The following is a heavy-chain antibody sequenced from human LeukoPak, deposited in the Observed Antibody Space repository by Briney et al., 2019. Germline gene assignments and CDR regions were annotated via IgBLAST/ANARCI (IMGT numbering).Heavy chain of an antibody. Sequence: GGSLRLSCAASGFTFSRYWMHWVRQAPGKGLVWVSRINGDGSTTSYADSVKGGFTISRDNAKNTLYPQMNSLRAEDTAVYYCATGNYYDSRGYYTFGHWGQGTLVTVSS. CDR2: INGDGSTT. J-gene: IGHJ1*01. CDR1: GFTFSRYW. D-gene: IGHD3-22*01. V-gene: IGHV3-74*01. CDR3: ATGNYYDSRGYYTFGH.